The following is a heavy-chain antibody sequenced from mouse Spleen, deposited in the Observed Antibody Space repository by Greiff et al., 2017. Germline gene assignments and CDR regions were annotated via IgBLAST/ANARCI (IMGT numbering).Heavy chain of an antibody. J-gene: IGHJ3*01. CDR3: ARDHYSNPFAY. CDR2: ISDGGSYT. CDR1: GFTFSSYA. V-gene: IGHV5-4*01. Sequence: VQRVESGGGLVKPGGSLKLSCAASGFTFSSYAMSWVRQTPEKRLEWVATISDGGSYTYYPDNVKGRFTISRDNAKNNLYLQMSHLKSEDTAMYYCARDHYSNPFAYWGQGTLVTVSA. D-gene: IGHD2-5*01.